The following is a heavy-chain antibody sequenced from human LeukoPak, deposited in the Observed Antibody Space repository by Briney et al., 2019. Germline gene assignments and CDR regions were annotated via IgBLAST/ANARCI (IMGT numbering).Heavy chain of an antibody. CDR3: ARDFEAFDI. Sequence: TASETLSLTCTVSGGSISSYYWSWIRQPPGKGLEWIGYIYYSGSTNYNPSLKSRVTISVDTSKNQFSLKLSSVTAADTAVYYCARDFEAFDIWGQGTMVTVSS. CDR1: GGSISSYY. J-gene: IGHJ3*02. V-gene: IGHV4-59*01. CDR2: IYYSGST.